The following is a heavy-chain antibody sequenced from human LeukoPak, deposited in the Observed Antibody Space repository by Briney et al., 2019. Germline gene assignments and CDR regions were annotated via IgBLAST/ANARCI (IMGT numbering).Heavy chain of an antibody. CDR2: IVGSGGST. CDR3: AREETETFDY. J-gene: IGHJ4*02. V-gene: IGHV3-23*01. Sequence: GGSLRLSCAASGFTFSSYAMSWVRQAPGKGLEWVSVIVGSGGSTNYADSVKGRFTISRDNSRNTLYLQMNSLKAEDTAVYYCAREETETFDYWGQGTLVTVSS. CDR1: GFTFSSYA. D-gene: IGHD1-1*01.